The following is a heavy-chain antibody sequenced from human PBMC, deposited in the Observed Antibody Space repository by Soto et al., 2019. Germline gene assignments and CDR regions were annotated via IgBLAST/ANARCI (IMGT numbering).Heavy chain of an antibody. Sequence: QVQLVESGGGVVQPGRSLRLSCAASGFTFSSYGMHWVRQAPGKGLEWVAVISYDGSNKYYADSVKGRFTISRDNSKNKLYLQMNSLRAEDTAVYYCAKDRVGYYVRFDLWGRGTLVTVSS. D-gene: IGHD3-10*02. V-gene: IGHV3-30*18. CDR3: AKDRVGYYVRFDL. CDR1: GFTFSSYG. CDR2: ISYDGSNK. J-gene: IGHJ2*01.